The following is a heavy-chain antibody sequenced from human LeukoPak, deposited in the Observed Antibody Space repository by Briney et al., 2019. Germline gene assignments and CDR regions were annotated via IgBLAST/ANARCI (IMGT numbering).Heavy chain of an antibody. CDR1: GFTFSSYS. CDR3: ARGASVGAIDDY. Sequence: GGSLRLSCVDSGFTFSSYSMHWVRQAPGKGLEWVAVISYDGSNKYHADSVRGRFTISRDNSKNMLYLQMNSLRAEDTAIYYCARGASVGAIDDYWGQGTLVTVSS. J-gene: IGHJ4*02. D-gene: IGHD1-26*01. V-gene: IGHV3-30-3*01. CDR2: ISYDGSNK.